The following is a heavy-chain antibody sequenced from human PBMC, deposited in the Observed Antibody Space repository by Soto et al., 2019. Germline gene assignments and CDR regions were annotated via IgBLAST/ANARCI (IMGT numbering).Heavy chain of an antibody. CDR2: IGRTNNT. J-gene: IGHJ4*02. V-gene: IGHV3-23*01. D-gene: IGHD3-16*02. CDR3: AKVDAYSYRTDH. Sequence: SLRLSCAASGFTFSNSAMAWVRQALGKGPEWVSSIGRTNNTHYADSVKGRFAISRDNSQNTLYLQMNSLTAEDTAVYFCAKVDAYSYRTDHWGQGTLVTVSS. CDR1: GFTFSNSA.